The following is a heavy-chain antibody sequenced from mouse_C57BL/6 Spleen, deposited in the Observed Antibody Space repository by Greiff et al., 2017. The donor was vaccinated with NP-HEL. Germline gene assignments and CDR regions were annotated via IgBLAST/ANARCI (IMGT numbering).Heavy chain of an antibody. CDR1: GFTFSDYG. CDR3: ARYYGSSYRGFAY. D-gene: IGHD1-1*01. CDR2: ISSGSSTI. J-gene: IGHJ3*01. V-gene: IGHV5-17*01. Sequence: EVQVVESGGGLVKPGGSLKLSCAASGFTFSDYGMHWVRQAPEKGLEWVAYISSGSSTIYYADTVKGRFTISRDNAKNTLFLQMPSLRSEDTAMYYCARYYGSSYRGFAYWGQGTLVTVSA.